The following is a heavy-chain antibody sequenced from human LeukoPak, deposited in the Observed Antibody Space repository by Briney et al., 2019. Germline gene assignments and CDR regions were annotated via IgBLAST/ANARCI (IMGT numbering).Heavy chain of an antibody. Sequence: PGGSLRLSCVASGFTFTSYGMSWVRQAPGKRLEWVSGISGSGDATYYADSVKGRFTISRDNSKNTLYLQMNSLRAEETAVYYCAKLRGLSSSLENNWFDPWGQGTLVTVSS. CDR2: ISGSGDAT. V-gene: IGHV3-23*01. CDR3: AKLRGLSSSLENNWFDP. CDR1: GFTFTSYG. J-gene: IGHJ5*02. D-gene: IGHD6-6*01.